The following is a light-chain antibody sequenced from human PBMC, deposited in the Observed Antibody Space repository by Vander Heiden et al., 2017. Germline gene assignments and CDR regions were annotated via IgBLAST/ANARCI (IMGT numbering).Light chain of an antibody. J-gene: IGLJ2*01. CDR3: QVWDSSSDHSVV. CDR1: NIGSKS. CDR2: DDS. V-gene: IGLV3-21*03. Sequence: SFFLTLPPSFSFSPPKKARITCGGNNIGSKSVHWYKQKPGQAPVLVVYDDSDRPSGIPERFSGSNSGNTATLTISRVEAGDEADYYCQVWDSSSDHSVVFGGGTKLTVL.